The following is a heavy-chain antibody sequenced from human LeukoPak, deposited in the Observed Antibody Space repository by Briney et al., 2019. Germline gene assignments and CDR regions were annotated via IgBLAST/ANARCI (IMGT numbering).Heavy chain of an antibody. J-gene: IGHJ4*02. CDR1: GGSISSYY. D-gene: IGHD5-24*01. CDR2: IYYSGST. Sequence: SETLSLTCTVSGGSISSYYWSWIRQPPGKGLEWLGYIYYSGSTNYNPSLKSRVTISVDTSKNQFSLKLSSVTAADTAVYYCARAGEMATIAYDYWGQGTLVTVSS. CDR3: ARAGEMATIAYDY. V-gene: IGHV4-59*01.